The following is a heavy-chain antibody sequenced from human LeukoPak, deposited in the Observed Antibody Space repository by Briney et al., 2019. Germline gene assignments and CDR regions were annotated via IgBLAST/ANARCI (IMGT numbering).Heavy chain of an antibody. V-gene: IGHV3-23*01. CDR1: GFTVSSNY. CDR2: ISGSGGST. J-gene: IGHJ2*01. Sequence: GGSLRLSCAASGFTVSSNYMSWVRQAPGKGLEWVSAISGSGGSTYYADSVKGRFTISRDNSKNTLYLQMNSLRAEDTAVYYCAKVSATLSRYFDLWGRGTLVTVSS. CDR3: AKVSATLSRYFDL. D-gene: IGHD2-15*01.